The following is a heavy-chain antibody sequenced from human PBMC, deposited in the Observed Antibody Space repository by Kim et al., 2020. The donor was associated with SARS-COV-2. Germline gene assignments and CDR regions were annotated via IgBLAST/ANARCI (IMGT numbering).Heavy chain of an antibody. Sequence: GGSLRLSCAASGFTFSSHGMHWVRQAPGKGLEWVAVISYDGSNKYYADSVKGRFTISRDNSKNTLYLQMNSLRAEDTAVYYCAKDSLRYCSGGSCYHDYWGQGTLVTVSS. CDR2: ISYDGSNK. V-gene: IGHV3-30*18. CDR3: AKDSLRYCSGGSCYHDY. D-gene: IGHD2-15*01. J-gene: IGHJ4*02. CDR1: GFTFSSHG.